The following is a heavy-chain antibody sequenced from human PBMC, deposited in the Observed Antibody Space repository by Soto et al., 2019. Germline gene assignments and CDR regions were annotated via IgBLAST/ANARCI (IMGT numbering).Heavy chain of an antibody. CDR2: IYTSASI. J-gene: IGHJ6*02. CDR3: ARDREAGYNFYYGMEV. V-gene: IGHV4-4*07. CDR1: GADVNTYS. Sequence: KNSQTLALRCMVSGADVNTYSGTWIRPPAGKGLEWIGRIYTSASINYNPSLRGRVTLSVDTSTNQVSLKLASVTAADTAVYYCARDREAGYNFYYGMEVWGQGTSVTLS. D-gene: IGHD6-19*01.